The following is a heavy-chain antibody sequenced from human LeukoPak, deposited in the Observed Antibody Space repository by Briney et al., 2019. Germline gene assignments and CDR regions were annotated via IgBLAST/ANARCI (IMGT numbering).Heavy chain of an antibody. CDR3: ATTDGSGSYGTYYFDY. Sequence: ASVKVSCKASGYTFTSYGISWVRQAPGQGLEWMGWISAYNGNTNYAQKLQGRVTMTTDTSTSTAYMELRSLRSDDTAVYYCATTDGSGSYGTYYFDYWGQGTLVTVSS. CDR1: GYTFTSYG. V-gene: IGHV1-18*01. J-gene: IGHJ4*02. D-gene: IGHD3-10*01. CDR2: ISAYNGNT.